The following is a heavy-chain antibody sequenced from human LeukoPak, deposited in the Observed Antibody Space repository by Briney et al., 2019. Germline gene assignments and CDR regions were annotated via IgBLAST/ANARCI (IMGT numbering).Heavy chain of an antibody. V-gene: IGHV1-2*02. CDR3: ASGYGDYSPDY. CDR2: INPNRGGT. J-gene: IGHJ4*02. Sequence: ASVKVSCKASGYSFTGHYMHWVRQAPGQGLEWMGWINPNRGGTNFAQMFQGRVTMTWDTSISTVYMELSRLTSDDTAVYYCASGYGDYSPDYWGQGTLVTVSS. D-gene: IGHD4-17*01. CDR1: GYSFTGHY.